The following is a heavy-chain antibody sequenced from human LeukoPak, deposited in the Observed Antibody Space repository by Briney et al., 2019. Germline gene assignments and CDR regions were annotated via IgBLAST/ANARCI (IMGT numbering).Heavy chain of an antibody. V-gene: IGHV3-48*01. CDR1: GFTFSSYS. J-gene: IGHJ3*02. D-gene: IGHD2-15*01. Sequence: PGGSLRLSCAASGFTFSSYSMNWVRQAPGKGLEWVSYISSSSSTIYYADSVKGRFTISRDNAKNSLYLQMNSLRAEDTAVYYCAKDRRDIVVVVAATPMGKFAFDIWGQGTMVTVSS. CDR3: AKDRRDIVVVVAATPMGKFAFDI. CDR2: ISSSSSTI.